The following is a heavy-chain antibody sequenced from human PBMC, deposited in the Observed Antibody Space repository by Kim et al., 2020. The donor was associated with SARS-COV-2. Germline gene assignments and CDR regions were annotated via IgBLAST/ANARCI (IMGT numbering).Heavy chain of an antibody. CDR1: GFTFDDYA. Sequence: GGSLRLSCAASGFTFDDYAMHWVRQAPGKGLEWVSGISWNSGSIGYADSVKGRFTISRDNTKNSLYLQMNSLRAEDTALYYCAKSQYYYDSSGYYYFDYWGQGTLVTVSS. CDR2: ISWNSGSI. D-gene: IGHD3-22*01. V-gene: IGHV3-9*01. CDR3: AKSQYYYDSSGYYYFDY. J-gene: IGHJ4*02.